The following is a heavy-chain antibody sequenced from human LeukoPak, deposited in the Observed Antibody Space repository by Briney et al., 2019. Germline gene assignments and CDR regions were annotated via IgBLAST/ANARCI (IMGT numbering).Heavy chain of an antibody. CDR3: ARGYSYGYIYYYYMDV. CDR2: ISGSGGST. CDR1: GFTFSSYA. J-gene: IGHJ6*03. V-gene: IGHV3-23*01. D-gene: IGHD5-18*01. Sequence: GGSLRLSCAASGFTFSSYAMSWVRQAPGKGLEWVSAISGSGGSTYYADSVKGRFTISRDNSKNTLYLQMNSLRAEDTAVYYCARGYSYGYIYYYYMDVWGKGTTVTVSS.